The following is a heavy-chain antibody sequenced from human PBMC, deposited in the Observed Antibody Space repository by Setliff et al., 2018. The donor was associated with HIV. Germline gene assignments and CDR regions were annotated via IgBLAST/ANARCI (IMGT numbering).Heavy chain of an antibody. CDR3: AREQLGFGPPRGMDV. D-gene: IGHD6-13*01. CDR2: ITVGDGNT. V-gene: IGHV1-3*01. Sequence: ASVKVSCKASGYTFSWYGIHWVRQAPGQRLEWMGWITVGDGNTKYSQKFQGRVTIIRDTSASTAYMELSSLRSEDTAVYYCAREQLGFGPPRGMDVWGQGTTVTVSS. CDR1: GYTFSWYG. J-gene: IGHJ6*02.